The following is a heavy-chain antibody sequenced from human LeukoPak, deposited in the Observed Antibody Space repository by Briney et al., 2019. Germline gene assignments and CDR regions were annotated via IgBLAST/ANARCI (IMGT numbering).Heavy chain of an antibody. CDR2: IKQDGSEK. V-gene: IGHV3-7*01. CDR1: GFTFSSYW. D-gene: IGHD4-17*01. CDR3: ARDSHDYGDSLRVDY. Sequence: GGSLRLSCAASGFTFSSYWMSWVRQAPGKGLEWVANIKQDGSEKNYVDSVKGRFTISRDNAKNSLYLQMSSLRAEDTAVYYCARDSHDYGDSLRVDYWGQGTLVTVSS. J-gene: IGHJ4*02.